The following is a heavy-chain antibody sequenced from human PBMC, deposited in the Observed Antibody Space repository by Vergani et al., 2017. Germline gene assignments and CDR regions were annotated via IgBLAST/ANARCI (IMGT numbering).Heavy chain of an antibody. CDR1: EFTFSNYA. Sequence: EVQLVESGGGLVQPGGSLRLTCAASEFTFSNYAMSWVRQAPGKGLEWVSVIYSGGSTYYADSVKGRFTISRDNSKNTLYLQMNSLRAEDTAVYYCARAYCSSTSCHPYYYGMDVWGQGTTVTVSS. CDR2: IYSGGST. J-gene: IGHJ6*02. V-gene: IGHV3-66*02. D-gene: IGHD2-2*01. CDR3: ARAYCSSTSCHPYYYGMDV.